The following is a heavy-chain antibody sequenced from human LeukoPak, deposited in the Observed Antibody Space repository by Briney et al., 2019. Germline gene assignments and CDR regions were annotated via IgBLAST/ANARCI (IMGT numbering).Heavy chain of an antibody. V-gene: IGHV4-59*08. CDR1: GGSISGYY. D-gene: IGHD3-9*01. Sequence: SETLSLTCSVSGGSISGYYWSWIRQPPGKGLEWIGYIYYSGSTNYNPSLKSRVTISIDTSKNQFSLKLSSVTAADTAVYYCARSVGDDILTGDYYYYYMDVWGKGTTVTVSS. J-gene: IGHJ6*03. CDR2: IYYSGST. CDR3: ARSVGDDILTGDYYYYYMDV.